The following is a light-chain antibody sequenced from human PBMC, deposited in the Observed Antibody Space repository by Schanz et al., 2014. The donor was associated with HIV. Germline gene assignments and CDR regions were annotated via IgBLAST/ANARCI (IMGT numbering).Light chain of an antibody. CDR3: SSYTSSSTVV. Sequence: QSALTQPASVSGSPGQSISISCTGTSGDVGSYNYVSWYQQHPGKAPKLMIYDVSNRPSGVSSRFSGSKSGNTAPLTISGLQAEDEADYYCSSYTSSSTVVFGGGTKLTVL. CDR1: SGDVGSYNY. J-gene: IGLJ2*01. CDR2: DVS. V-gene: IGLV2-14*03.